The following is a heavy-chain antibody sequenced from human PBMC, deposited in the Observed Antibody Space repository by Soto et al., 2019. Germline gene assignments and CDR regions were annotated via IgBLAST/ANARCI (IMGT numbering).Heavy chain of an antibody. CDR3: TRGGGNYGYGIYYYHRIDV. Sequence: QVQLQQWGAGLLKTSETLSLTCAVSGGSFSGYYWSWIRQPPGKGLEWIGEIDHSGNINFRPSLESRVTISLDASTNQISLKLSSVTAADTAVYYCTRGGGNYGYGIYYYHRIDVWGQGTTVTVSS. CDR2: IDHSGNI. J-gene: IGHJ6*02. V-gene: IGHV4-34*01. D-gene: IGHD3-16*01. CDR1: GGSFSGYY.